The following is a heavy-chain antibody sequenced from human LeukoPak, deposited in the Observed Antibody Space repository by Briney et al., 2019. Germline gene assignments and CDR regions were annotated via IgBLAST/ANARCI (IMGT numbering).Heavy chain of an antibody. D-gene: IGHD2-2*01. CDR1: GGSFSGYY. Sequence: SETLSLTCAVYGGSFSGYYWSWIRQPPGKGLEWIGEINPSVSTNYNPSLKSRVTISVDTSKNQFTLKLNSVTAADTAVYYCARDLEYCSSTSCPFDYWGQGTLITVAS. V-gene: IGHV4-34*01. J-gene: IGHJ4*02. CDR3: ARDLEYCSSTSCPFDY. CDR2: INPSVST.